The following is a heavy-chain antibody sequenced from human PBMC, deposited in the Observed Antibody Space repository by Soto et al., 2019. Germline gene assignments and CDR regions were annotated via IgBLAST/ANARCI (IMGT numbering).Heavy chain of an antibody. Sequence: ESLKVSCKGSGYRFTSYWIAWVRQMPGKGLEWMGIIYPGDSETRYSPSFQGQVTISADKSITTAYLQWSSLKASDTAMYYCARQAGHCSSTSCPVGYWGQGTLVTVSS. CDR3: ARQAGHCSSTSCPVGY. CDR1: GYRFTSYW. CDR2: IYPGDSET. V-gene: IGHV5-51*01. D-gene: IGHD2-2*01. J-gene: IGHJ4*02.